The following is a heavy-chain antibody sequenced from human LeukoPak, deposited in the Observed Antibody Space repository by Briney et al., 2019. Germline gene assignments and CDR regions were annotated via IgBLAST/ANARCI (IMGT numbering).Heavy chain of an antibody. Sequence: GGSLRLSCAASGFTFSSYAMSWVRQAPGKGLEWVSTISGSGGSTYYADSVKGRFTISRHNSKNTLYLQMNSLRAEDTAVYYCARGAPGLQRGTDYWGQGTLVTVSS. V-gene: IGHV3-23*01. CDR2: ISGSGGST. CDR1: GFTFSSYA. D-gene: IGHD3-16*01. J-gene: IGHJ4*02. CDR3: ARGAPGLQRGTDY.